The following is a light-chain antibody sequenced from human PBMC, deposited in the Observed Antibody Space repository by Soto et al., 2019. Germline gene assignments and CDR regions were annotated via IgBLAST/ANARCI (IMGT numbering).Light chain of an antibody. V-gene: IGLV2-11*01. Sequence: QSVLTQPRSVSGSPGQSVTIACTGTSSDVGGYNYVSWYQQHPGKAPKLMIYDVTKRPSGVPDRFSGSKSGNTASLTISGLQDEDEADYYCCSYAGDYTGVFGGGTQLTVL. J-gene: IGLJ3*02. CDR1: SSDVGGYNY. CDR2: DVT. CDR3: CSYAGDYTGV.